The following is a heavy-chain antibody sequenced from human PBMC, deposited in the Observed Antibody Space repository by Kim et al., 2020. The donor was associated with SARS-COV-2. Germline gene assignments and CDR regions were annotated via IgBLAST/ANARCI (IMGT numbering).Heavy chain of an antibody. D-gene: IGHD3-10*01. CDR1: GGSISSYY. CDR2: IYYSGST. J-gene: IGHJ5*02. Sequence: SETLSLTCTVSGGSISSYYWSWIRQPPGKGLEWIGYIYYSGSTNYNPSLKSRVTISVDTSKNQFSLKLSSVTAADTAVYYCARGPLLLWFQGFDPWGQGTLVTVSS. V-gene: IGHV4-59*01. CDR3: ARGPLLLWFQGFDP.